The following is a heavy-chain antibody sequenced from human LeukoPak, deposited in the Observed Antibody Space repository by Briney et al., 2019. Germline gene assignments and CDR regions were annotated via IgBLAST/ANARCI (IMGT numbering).Heavy chain of an antibody. CDR3: AKGEQLVQFPFDY. D-gene: IGHD6-13*01. CDR2: ISGGGCST. J-gene: IGHJ4*02. Sequence: GGSLSLSCAASGFTFSSYAMSGVRQAPGKGLEWVSSISGGGCSTYYADCVKGRFTISRENSKNTLYLQMNSLRAEHTAIYYCAKGEQLVQFPFDYWGQGTLVTVSS. V-gene: IGHV3-23*01. CDR1: GFTFSSYA.